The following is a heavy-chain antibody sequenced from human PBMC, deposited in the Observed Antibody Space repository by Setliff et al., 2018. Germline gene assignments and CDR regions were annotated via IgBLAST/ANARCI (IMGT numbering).Heavy chain of an antibody. CDR2: IYTSWST. D-gene: IGHD6-19*01. V-gene: IGHV4-61*09. Sequence: SETLSLTCTVSDDSISSRHYYWSWIRQPAGKGLEWLGQIYTSWSTNYNPSLKGRATLSIDASKKQFSLKLTSVTAADTAVYYCATLPYSSGPLHDHWGQGIMVTVSS. J-gene: IGHJ5*02. CDR1: DDSISSRHYY. CDR3: ATLPYSSGPLHDH.